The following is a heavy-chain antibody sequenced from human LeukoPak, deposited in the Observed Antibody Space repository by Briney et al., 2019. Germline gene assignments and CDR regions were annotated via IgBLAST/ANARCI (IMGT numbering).Heavy chain of an antibody. CDR1: GGSFSGYY. Sequence: PSETLSLTCAVYGGSFSGYYWSWIRQPPGKGLEWIGEINHSGSTNYNLSLKSRVTISVDTSKNQFSLKLSSVTAADTAVYYCARAAGYYDFWSGYHPWGQGTLVTVSS. D-gene: IGHD3-3*01. CDR2: INHSGST. V-gene: IGHV4-34*01. J-gene: IGHJ5*02. CDR3: ARAAGYYDFWSGYHP.